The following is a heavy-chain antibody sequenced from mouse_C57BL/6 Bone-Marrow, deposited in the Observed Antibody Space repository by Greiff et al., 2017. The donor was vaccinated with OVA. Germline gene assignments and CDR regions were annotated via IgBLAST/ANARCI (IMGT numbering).Heavy chain of an antibody. V-gene: IGHV1-55*01. CDR1: GYTFTSYW. D-gene: IGHD2-5*01. CDR2: IYPGSGST. J-gene: IGHJ2*01. Sequence: QVQLQQPGAELVKPGASVKMSCKASGYTFTSYWITWVKQRPGQGLEWIGDIYPGSGSTNYNEKFKSKATLTVDTSSSTAYMQLSSLTSEDSEVYSSARYNSKYALFDYWGQGTTLTVSS. CDR3: ARYNSKYALFDY.